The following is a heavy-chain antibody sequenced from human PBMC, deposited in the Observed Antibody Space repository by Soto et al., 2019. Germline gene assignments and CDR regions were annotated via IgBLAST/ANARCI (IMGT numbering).Heavy chain of an antibody. CDR1: GASVSHGY. V-gene: IGHV4-59*02. CDR2: MYFGGSF. J-gene: IGHJ5*02. Sequence: QMQLQASGPGLVKPSETLSLTCNVSGASVSHGYWSWIRQPPGKGLEWIGFMYFGGSFNYNPSLTSRGTISVETSTTQFTMKLTLVTASDTAVYDYARTYYDSTAVAVDPWGQGTLVTVSS. CDR3: ARTYYDSTAVAVDP. D-gene: IGHD3-22*01.